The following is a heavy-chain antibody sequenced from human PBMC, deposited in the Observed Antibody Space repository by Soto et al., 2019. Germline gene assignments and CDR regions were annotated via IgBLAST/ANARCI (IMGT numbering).Heavy chain of an antibody. CDR2: VYPSSGGT. CDR1: GYTFSVYH. J-gene: IGHJ6*02. D-gene: IGHD1-7*01. Sequence: QVQLVQSGAEVKPPGASVKVSCKASGYTFSVYHLHWVRQAPEQGLEWMGWVYPSSGGTSYAQRFEGRVTMTRDTSINTAYMELSRLTSDDTAVYYCAKELQRGLDVWGQGTTVIVSS. V-gene: IGHV1-2*02. CDR3: AKELQRGLDV.